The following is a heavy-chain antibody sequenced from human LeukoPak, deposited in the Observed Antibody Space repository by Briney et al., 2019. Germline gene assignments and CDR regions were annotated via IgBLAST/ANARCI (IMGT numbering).Heavy chain of an antibody. CDR2: ISGSGGST. Sequence: GGSLRLSCAASGFTFSSYAMSWVRQAPGKGLEWVSAISGSGGSTYYADSVEGRFTISRDNSKNTLYLQMNSLRAEDTAVYYCAKGRYSSSWYGYYFDYWGQGTLVTVSS. J-gene: IGHJ4*02. D-gene: IGHD6-13*01. CDR1: GFTFSSYA. V-gene: IGHV3-23*01. CDR3: AKGRYSSSWYGYYFDY.